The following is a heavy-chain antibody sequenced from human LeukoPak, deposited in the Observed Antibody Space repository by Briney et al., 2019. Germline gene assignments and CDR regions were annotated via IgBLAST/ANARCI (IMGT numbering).Heavy chain of an antibody. D-gene: IGHD5-12*01. CDR2: ISSSSSYI. J-gene: IGHJ4*02. CDR3: ARDSLSGPHSGYGLDFDY. V-gene: IGHV3-21*01. Sequence: GGSLRLSCAASGFTFSSYSMNWVRQAPGKGLEWVSSISSSSSYIYYADSVKGRFTISRDNAKNSLYLQMNSLRAEDTAVYYCARDSLSGPHSGYGLDFDYWGQGTLVTVSS. CDR1: GFTFSSYS.